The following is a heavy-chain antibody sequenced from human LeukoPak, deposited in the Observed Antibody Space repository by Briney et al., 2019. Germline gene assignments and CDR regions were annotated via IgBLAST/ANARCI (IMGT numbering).Heavy chain of an antibody. D-gene: IGHD3-10*01. V-gene: IGHV3-15*01. Sequence: GGSLRLSCAASGFTFSNAWMSWVRQAPGKGLEWVGRIKSKTDGGTTDYAAPVKGRFTISRDDSKNTLYLQMNSLTTEDTAVYYCTTYITMVRGVIMTGDWLDPWGQGTLVTVS. J-gene: IGHJ5*02. CDR1: GFTFSNAW. CDR3: TTYITMVRGVIMTGDWLDP. CDR2: IKSKTDGGTT.